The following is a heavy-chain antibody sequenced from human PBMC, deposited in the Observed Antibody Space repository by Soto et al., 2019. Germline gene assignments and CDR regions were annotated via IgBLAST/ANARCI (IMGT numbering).Heavy chain of an antibody. J-gene: IGHJ4*02. CDR2: INSGVDA. V-gene: IGHV3-23*01. CDR3: ARESEDLTSNFDY. CDR1: GFSFNSHA. Sequence: GGSLRLSCAASGFSFNSHAMTWVRQAPGRGLEWVAAINSGVDAFYADSVKGRFTISRDNSKDTLYLQMNSLGVEDTALYYCARESEDLTSNFDYWGQGTLVTVSS.